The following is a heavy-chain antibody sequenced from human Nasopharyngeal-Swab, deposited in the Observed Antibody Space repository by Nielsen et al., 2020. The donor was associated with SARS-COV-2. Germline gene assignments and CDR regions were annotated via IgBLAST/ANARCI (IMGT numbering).Heavy chain of an antibody. V-gene: IGHV5-51*01. CDR1: AYMFATSW. CDR2: IYPGDSDT. Sequence: GESLKISCKGSAYMFATSWIGWVRQMPGKGLEWMGIIYPGDSDTRYSPSFQGQITISADKSINTAYLQWNSLKASDTAMYYCARLVNWGTSSRYSSSWYFDYWGQGTLVTVSS. CDR3: ARLVNWGTSSRYSSSWYFDY. J-gene: IGHJ4*02. D-gene: IGHD6-13*01.